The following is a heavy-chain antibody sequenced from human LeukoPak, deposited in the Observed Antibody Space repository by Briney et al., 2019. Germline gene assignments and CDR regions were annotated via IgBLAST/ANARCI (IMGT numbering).Heavy chain of an antibody. Sequence: SETLSLTCTVSGGSISSYYWSWIRQPAGKGLEWIGRIYTSGSTNYNPSLKSRVTMSVDTSKNQFSLKLSSVTAADTAVYYCARDRTVAAHLPGYFDYWGQGTLVTVPS. CDR3: ARDRTVAAHLPGYFDY. J-gene: IGHJ4*02. CDR2: IYTSGST. D-gene: IGHD6-6*01. V-gene: IGHV4-4*07. CDR1: GGSISSYY.